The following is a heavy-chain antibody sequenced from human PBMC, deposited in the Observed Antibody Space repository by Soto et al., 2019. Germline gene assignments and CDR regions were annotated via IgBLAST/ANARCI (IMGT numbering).Heavy chain of an antibody. CDR3: ARGGVSTRTFDY. CDR1: GYNFAGYW. J-gene: IGHJ4*02. D-gene: IGHD3-3*01. V-gene: IGHV5-51*01. CDR2: IYPSDSDT. Sequence: GESLKISCKGSGYNFAGYWIAWVRQMPGKGLELMGIIYPSDSDTRYRPSFQGQVTISADKSISSAYLQWSSLRASDAAMYYCARGGVSTRTFDYWGQGTPVTVSS.